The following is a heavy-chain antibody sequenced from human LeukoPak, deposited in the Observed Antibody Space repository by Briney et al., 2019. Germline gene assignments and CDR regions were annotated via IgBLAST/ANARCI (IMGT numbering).Heavy chain of an antibody. CDR3: SRNSRKAARGYATLEPFDY. CDR2: ISSSSSYI. D-gene: IGHD6-13*01. CDR1: GFTFSSYS. Sequence: GGSLRLSCAASGFTFSSYSMNWVRQAPGKGLEWVSSISSSSSYIYYADSVKGRFTISRDNAKNSLYLQMNSLRAEDTAVYYCSRNSRKAARGYATLEPFDYWGQGTLVTVSS. V-gene: IGHV3-21*01. J-gene: IGHJ4*02.